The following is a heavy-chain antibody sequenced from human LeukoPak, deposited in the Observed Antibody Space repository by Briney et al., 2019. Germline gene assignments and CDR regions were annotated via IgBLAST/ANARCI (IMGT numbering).Heavy chain of an antibody. J-gene: IGHJ6*02. CDR1: GGSISSYY. CDR3: ARDSGYYYYYGMDV. Sequence: SETPSLTFTVSGGSISSYYWSWIRQPPGKGLEWIGYIYYSGSTNYNPSLKSRVTISVDTSKNQFPLKLSSVTAADTAVYYCARDSGYYYYYGMDVWGQGTTVTVSS. CDR2: IYYSGST. D-gene: IGHD1-26*01. V-gene: IGHV4-59*01.